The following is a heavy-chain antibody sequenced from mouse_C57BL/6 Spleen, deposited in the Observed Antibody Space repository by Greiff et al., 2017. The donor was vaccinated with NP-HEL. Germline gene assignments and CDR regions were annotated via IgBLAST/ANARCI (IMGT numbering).Heavy chain of an antibody. D-gene: IGHD3-2*02. CDR2: IDPSDSET. V-gene: IGHV1-52*01. J-gene: IGHJ3*01. CDR1: GYTFTSYW. Sequence: QVQLQQPGAELVRPGSSVKLSCKASGYTFTSYWMHWVKQRPIQGLEWIGNIDPSDSETHYNQKFKDKATLTVDKSSSTAYMQLSSLTSEDSAVYYGARQLRLPSQAWFAYWGQGTLVTVSA. CDR3: ARQLRLPSQAWFAY.